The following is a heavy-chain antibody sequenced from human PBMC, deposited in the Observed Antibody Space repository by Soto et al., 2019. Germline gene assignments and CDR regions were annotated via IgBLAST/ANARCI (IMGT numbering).Heavy chain of an antibody. CDR1: GYTFTSYG. Sequence: GASVKVSCTASGYTFTSYGISWVRQAPGQGLEWMGWISAYNGNTNYAQKLQGRVTMTTDTSTSTAYMELRSLRSDDTAVYYCARDTLIVVPGWFDPWGQGTLVTVSS. CDR2: ISAYNGNT. D-gene: IGHD3-22*01. CDR3: ARDTLIVVPGWFDP. J-gene: IGHJ5*02. V-gene: IGHV1-18*01.